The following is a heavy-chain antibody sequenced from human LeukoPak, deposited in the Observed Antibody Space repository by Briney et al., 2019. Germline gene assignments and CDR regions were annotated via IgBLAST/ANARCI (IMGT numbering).Heavy chain of an antibody. V-gene: IGHV1-3*01. Sequence: GASVKVSCKASGYTFTSYAMHWVRQAPGQRLEWMGWINAGNGNTKYSQKFQGRVTITRDTSASTAYMELSSLRSEDTAVYYCARLTAVTPTDYYYYYGMDVWGQGTTATVSS. CDR3: ARLTAVTPTDYYYYYGMDV. CDR1: GYTFTSYA. J-gene: IGHJ6*02. D-gene: IGHD4-17*01. CDR2: INAGNGNT.